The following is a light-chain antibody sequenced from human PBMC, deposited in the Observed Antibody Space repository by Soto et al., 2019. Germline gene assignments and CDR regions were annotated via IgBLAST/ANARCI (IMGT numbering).Light chain of an antibody. Sequence: EIVLTQSPVTLSLSPGERATLSCRASQSVRTYLAWYQVKPGQAPRLLIYDASRRASGVPARFSGSGSGTDFTLTISSLEPEDSAVYYCQHYDSSPPYTFGQGTKLEIK. V-gene: IGKV3-20*01. CDR1: QSVRTY. J-gene: IGKJ2*01. CDR2: DAS. CDR3: QHYDSSPPYT.